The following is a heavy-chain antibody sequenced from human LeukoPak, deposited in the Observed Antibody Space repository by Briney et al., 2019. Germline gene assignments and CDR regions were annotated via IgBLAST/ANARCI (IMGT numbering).Heavy chain of an antibody. V-gene: IGHV1-18*01. CDR3: ARDHSDSSGYYYYYYGMDV. CDR2: ISAYNGNT. D-gene: IGHD3-22*01. CDR1: GYTFTSYG. J-gene: IGHJ6*02. Sequence: ASVKVSCKASGYTFTSYGISWVRQAPGQGLEWMGWISAYNGNTNYAQKLQGRVTMTTDTSTSTAYMELRSLRSDDTAVYYCARDHSDSSGYYYYYYGMDVRGQGTTVTVSS.